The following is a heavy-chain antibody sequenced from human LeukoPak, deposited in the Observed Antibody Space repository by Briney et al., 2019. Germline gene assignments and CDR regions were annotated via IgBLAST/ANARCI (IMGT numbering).Heavy chain of an antibody. CDR2: INPKIADT. V-gene: IGHV1-2*02. CDR3: ARSLPYDNRNPHIDH. Sequence: ASVTVSCKASGYTFNVFYLHWLRQAPGQGLEWMGWINPKIADTIYAQSVRGRVTMTRDTSITTAYLELSSLRSDDTAVYYCARSLPYDNRNPHIDHWGQGTLITVSS. D-gene: IGHD3-22*01. CDR1: GYTFNVFY. J-gene: IGHJ4*02.